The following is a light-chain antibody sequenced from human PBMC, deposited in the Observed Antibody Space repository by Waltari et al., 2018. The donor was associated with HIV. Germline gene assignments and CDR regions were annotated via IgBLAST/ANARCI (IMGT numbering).Light chain of an antibody. CDR2: WAS. CDR1: RSILYSSNNKNY. Sequence: DIVMTQSPASLTLSLGARANINCKSSRSILYSSNNKNYLAWYQQKPGQPPKLLIYWASTRESGVPDRFSGSGSGTNFTLTISGLQTEDLAVYYCQQYFSSPLTFGGGTRVEIK. CDR3: QQYFSSPLT. J-gene: IGKJ4*01. V-gene: IGKV4-1*01.